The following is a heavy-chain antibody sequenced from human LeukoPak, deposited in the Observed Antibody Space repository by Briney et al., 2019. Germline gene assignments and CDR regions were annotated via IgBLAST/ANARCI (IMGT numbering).Heavy chain of an antibody. CDR3: AKIMRRITIRDGMDV. D-gene: IGHD3-3*01. CDR1: GFTFSTYV. Sequence: GGSLRLSCSVSGFTFSTYVMHWVRQAPGKGLEYVSAISSNGDNTYYADSVKGRITISRDNSKNTLYLQMNSLRAEDTAVYYCAKIMRRITIRDGMDVWGQGTTVTVSS. J-gene: IGHJ6*02. CDR2: ISSNGDNT. V-gene: IGHV3-64*04.